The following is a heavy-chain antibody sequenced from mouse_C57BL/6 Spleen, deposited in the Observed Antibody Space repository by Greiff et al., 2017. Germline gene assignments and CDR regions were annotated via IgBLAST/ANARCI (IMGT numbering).Heavy chain of an antibody. D-gene: IGHD1-1*01. Sequence: VQLQQPGTELVKPGASVKLSCKASGYTFTSYWMHWVKQRPGQGLEWIGNINPSNGGTNYNEKFKSKATLTVDKSSSTAYMQLSSLTSEDSAVYYCAREGDYYGSSYGWFAYWGQGTLVTVSA. CDR2: INPSNGGT. J-gene: IGHJ3*01. CDR3: AREGDYYGSSYGWFAY. V-gene: IGHV1-53*01. CDR1: GYTFTSYW.